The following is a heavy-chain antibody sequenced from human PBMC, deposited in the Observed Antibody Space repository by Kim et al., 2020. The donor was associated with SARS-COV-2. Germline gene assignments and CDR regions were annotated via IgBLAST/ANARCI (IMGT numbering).Heavy chain of an antibody. CDR3: AASNYDFWSGQGPFDY. D-gene: IGHD3-3*01. V-gene: IGHV6-1*01. Sequence: SVKSRITINPDTSKNQFSLQLNSVTPEDTAVYYCAASNYDFWSGQGPFDYWGQGTLVTVSS. J-gene: IGHJ4*02.